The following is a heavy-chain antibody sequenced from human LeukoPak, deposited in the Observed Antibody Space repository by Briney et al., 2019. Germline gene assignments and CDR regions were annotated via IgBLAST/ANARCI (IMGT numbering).Heavy chain of an antibody. V-gene: IGHV4-59*01. J-gene: IGHJ6*03. CDR2: IYYSGST. Sequence: SETLSLTCTVSGDSISSYYWSWIRQPPGKGLEWIGYIYYSGSTNYNPSLKSRVTISVDTSKNQFSLKLSSVTAADTAVYYCARDRYSSGSVGYYMDVWGKGTTVTVSS. D-gene: IGHD6-19*01. CDR1: GDSISSYY. CDR3: ARDRYSSGSVGYYMDV.